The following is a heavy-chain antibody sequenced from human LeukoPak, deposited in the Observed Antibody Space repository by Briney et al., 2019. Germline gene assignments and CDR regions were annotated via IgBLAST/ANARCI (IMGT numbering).Heavy chain of an antibody. CDR1: GYTFTGYY. D-gene: IGHD6-13*01. V-gene: IGHV1-2*02. CDR3: ARDSVSSSFDAFDI. CDR2: INPNSGGT. Sequence: GASVKVSFKASGYTFTGYYMHWVRQAPGQGLEWMGWINPNSGGTTYAQNFQGRVTMTRDTSISTAYMELSRLRSDDTAVYYCARDSVSSSFDAFDIWGLGTMVTVSS. J-gene: IGHJ3*02.